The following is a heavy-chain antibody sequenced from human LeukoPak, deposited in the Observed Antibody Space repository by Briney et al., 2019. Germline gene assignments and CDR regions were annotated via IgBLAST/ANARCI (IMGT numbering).Heavy chain of an antibody. V-gene: IGHV3-48*01. CDR1: GFSFSDYN. CDR3: ARDGIVGATFDY. D-gene: IGHD1-26*01. Sequence: GGSLRLSCAASGFSFSDYNMNWVRQAPGKGLQWLSYNSGSSSTMYYADSVKGRFTISRDNAKNSLYLQMNSLRAEDTAVYYCARDGIVGATFDYWGQGTLVTVSS. J-gene: IGHJ4*02. CDR2: NSGSSSTM.